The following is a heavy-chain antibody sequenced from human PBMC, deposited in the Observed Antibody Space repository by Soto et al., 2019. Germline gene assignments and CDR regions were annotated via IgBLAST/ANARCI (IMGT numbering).Heavy chain of an antibody. V-gene: IGHV4-59*01. CDR3: ARGPYCSGGSCYFELSAFDI. Sequence: SETLSLTCTVSGGSISSYYWSWIRQPPGKGLEWIGYIYYSGSTNYNPSLKSRVTISVDTSKNQFSLKLSSVTAADTAVYYCARGPYCSGGSCYFELSAFDIWGQGTMVTVSS. CDR2: IYYSGST. J-gene: IGHJ3*02. D-gene: IGHD2-15*01. CDR1: GGSISSYY.